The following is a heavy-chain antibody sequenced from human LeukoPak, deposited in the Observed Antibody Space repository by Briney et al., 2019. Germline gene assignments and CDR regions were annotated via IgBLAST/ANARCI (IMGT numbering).Heavy chain of an antibody. Sequence: GGSLRLSCAASGFTFSDYYMSWIRQAPGKGLEWVSYISSSGSTIYYADSVKGRFTISRDNAKNSLYLQMNSLRAEDTAVYYCARDPPAWGRISPSFDPWGQGSLVTVSS. V-gene: IGHV3-11*01. D-gene: IGHD3-16*01. CDR1: GFTFSDYY. J-gene: IGHJ5*02. CDR3: ARDPPAWGRISPSFDP. CDR2: ISSSGSTI.